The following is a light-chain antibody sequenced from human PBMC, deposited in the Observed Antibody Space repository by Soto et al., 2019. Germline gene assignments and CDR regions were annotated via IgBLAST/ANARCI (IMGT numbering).Light chain of an antibody. CDR3: QQYNNRLT. V-gene: IGKV3-15*01. Sequence: PETVSVWPRDMATPSFRASQSVSSNLAWYQQKPGQAPRLLIYGASTRATGIPARFSGSGSGTEFTLTISILQAEDFAVYCCQQYNNRLTFGGGTKVDIK. J-gene: IGKJ4*01. CDR1: QSVSSN. CDR2: GAS.